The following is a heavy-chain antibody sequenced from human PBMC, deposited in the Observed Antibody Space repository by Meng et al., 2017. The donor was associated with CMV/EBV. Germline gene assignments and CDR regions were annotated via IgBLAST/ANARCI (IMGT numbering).Heavy chain of an antibody. V-gene: IGHV4-34*01. D-gene: IGHD3-3*01. CDR1: GGSFSGYY. Sequence: QVELQQWRAGLLKPSETLSLTCAVYGGSFSGYYWSWIRQPPGKGLEWIGEINHSGSTNYNPSLKSRVTISVDTSKNQFSLKLSSVTAADTAVYYCARGSRRLPRFNWFDPWGQGTLVTVYS. CDR3: ARGSRRLPRFNWFDP. J-gene: IGHJ5*02. CDR2: INHSGST.